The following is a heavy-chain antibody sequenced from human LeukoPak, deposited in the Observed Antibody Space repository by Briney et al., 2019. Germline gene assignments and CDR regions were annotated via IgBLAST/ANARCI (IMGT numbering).Heavy chain of an antibody. V-gene: IGHV1-2*02. CDR3: ARDGHRRYYYDSSGREDAFDI. CDR1: GYTFTAYY. Sequence: ASVKVSCKASGYTFTAYYMHWVRQAPGQGLEWMGWINPNSGVTNYAQKFQGRVTMTRDTSISTAYMDLSRLRSDDTAVYYCARDGHRRYYYDSSGREDAFDIWGQGTMVTVSS. CDR2: INPNSGVT. D-gene: IGHD3-22*01. J-gene: IGHJ3*02.